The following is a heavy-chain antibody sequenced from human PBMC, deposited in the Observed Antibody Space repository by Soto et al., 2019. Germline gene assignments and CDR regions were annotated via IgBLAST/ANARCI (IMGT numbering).Heavy chain of an antibody. J-gene: IGHJ5*02. V-gene: IGHV3-21*06. D-gene: IGHD1-26*01. CDR3: ARDQGGSYDSWFDP. CDR2: ISSGSAYI. CDR1: TFSMYS. Sequence: PGGSLRLSCTFTFSMYSMNWVRQAPGKGLEWVASISSGSAYIKYAESVKGRFTISRDNAKNSLHLQMNSLRAEDTAIYHCARDQGGSYDSWFDPWGQGTLVTAPQ.